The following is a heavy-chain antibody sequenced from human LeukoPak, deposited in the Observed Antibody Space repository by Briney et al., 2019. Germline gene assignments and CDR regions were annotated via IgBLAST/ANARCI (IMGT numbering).Heavy chain of an antibody. Sequence: SETLSLTCAVYGGSFSGYYWSWIRQPPGKGLEWIGEINHSGSTNYSPSLKSRVTISVDTSKNQFSLKLSSVTAADTAVYYCARGKRADRPFSGFDYWGQGTLVTVSS. CDR1: GGSFSGYY. CDR3: ARGKRADRPFSGFDY. V-gene: IGHV4-34*01. CDR2: INHSGST. D-gene: IGHD6-6*01. J-gene: IGHJ4*02.